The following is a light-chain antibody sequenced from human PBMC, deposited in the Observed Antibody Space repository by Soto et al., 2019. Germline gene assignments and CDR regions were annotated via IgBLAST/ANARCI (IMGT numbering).Light chain of an antibody. V-gene: IGKV1-39*01. J-gene: IGKJ1*01. CDR3: QQSYSTPT. CDR2: SAS. CDR1: QNINSL. Sequence: DIQMTQSPSSLSASVGDRVIITCRASQNINSLLNWYQQKPGMAPKLLIRSASTLHSGVPSRFNGGGSGTDFTLTISSLQFEDFATYYCQQSYSTPTFGQGTKVEI.